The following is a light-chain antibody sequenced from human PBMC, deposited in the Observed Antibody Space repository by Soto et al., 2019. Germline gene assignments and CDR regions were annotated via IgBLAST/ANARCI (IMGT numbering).Light chain of an antibody. J-gene: IGLJ2*01. Sequence: QSVLTQPPSVSGAPGQRVTISCPGSSSNIGAGYDVHWYQQLPGTAPKLLIYGNSNRPSGVPDRFSGSKSGNTASLTISGLQAEDEADYYCSSYTSSSTLDVVFGGGTKVTVL. CDR3: SSYTSSSTLDVV. CDR1: SSNIGAGYD. V-gene: IGLV1-40*01. CDR2: GNS.